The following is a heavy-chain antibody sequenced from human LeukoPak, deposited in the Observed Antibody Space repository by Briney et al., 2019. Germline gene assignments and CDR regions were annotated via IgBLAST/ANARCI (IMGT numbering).Heavy chain of an antibody. CDR1: GFTFNNYA. J-gene: IGHJ6*03. CDR2: VSGIGGAT. D-gene: IGHD1-1*01. Sequence: GGSLRLSCAASGFTFNNYAMSWVRQAPAMGLEWLSYVSGIGGATYHAASPKGPFTISRNNSKNPVYLQMGSLRAEDTAVYYCAKNRGGTYKYYMDVWGNGTTVTVSS. CDR3: AKNRGGTYKYYMDV. V-gene: IGHV3-23*01.